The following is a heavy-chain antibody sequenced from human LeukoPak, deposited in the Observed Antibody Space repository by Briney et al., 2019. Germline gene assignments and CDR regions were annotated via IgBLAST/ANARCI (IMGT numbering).Heavy chain of an antibody. CDR1: GFTFSSNA. J-gene: IGHJ4*02. CDR3: ARGSGDFDY. D-gene: IGHD7-27*01. Sequence: GGSLRLSCAASGFTFSSNAMSWVRQAPGKGLEWVANIKQDGSEKYYVDSVKGRFTISRDNAKNSVYLQMNSLRAEDTAVYYCARGSGDFDYWGQGTLVTVSS. V-gene: IGHV3-7*01. CDR2: IKQDGSEK.